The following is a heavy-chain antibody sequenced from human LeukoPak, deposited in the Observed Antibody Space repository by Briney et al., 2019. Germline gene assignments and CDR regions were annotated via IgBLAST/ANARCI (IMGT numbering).Heavy chain of an antibody. CDR1: GFTFGSYA. D-gene: IGHD3-10*01. CDR3: ARVGQWFGELLPLDY. Sequence: GGSLRLSCAASGFTFGSYAMHWVRQAPGKGLEWVAGIPYDGSNKYYADSVKGRFTISRDNSKNTLYLQMNSLRAEDTAVYYCARVGQWFGELLPLDYWGQGTLVTVSS. J-gene: IGHJ4*02. CDR2: IPYDGSNK. V-gene: IGHV3-30-3*01.